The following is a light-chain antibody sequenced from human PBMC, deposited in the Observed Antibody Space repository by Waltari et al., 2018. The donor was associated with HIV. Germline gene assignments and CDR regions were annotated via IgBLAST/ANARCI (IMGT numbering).Light chain of an antibody. Sequence: QSTLSQPSSVSGSPGRSTLMSRTRTSSDGGGYKHVPVYQQHPGKAPKLMIYDVSNRPSGVSNRFSGSKSGNTASMTISGLQAEDEADYYCSSNTSSSTPWVFGGGTKLTVL. CDR2: DVS. J-gene: IGLJ3*02. V-gene: IGLV2-14*03. CDR1: SSDGGGYKH. CDR3: SSNTSSSTPWV.